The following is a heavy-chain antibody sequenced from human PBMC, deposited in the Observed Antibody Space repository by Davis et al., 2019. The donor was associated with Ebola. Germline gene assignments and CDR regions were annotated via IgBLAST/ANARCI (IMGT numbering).Heavy chain of an antibody. CDR3: ARSVTMVRGVTYYYGMDV. V-gene: IGHV1-2*02. J-gene: IGHJ6*02. D-gene: IGHD3-10*01. CDR1: GYTFTGYY. Sequence: ASVKVSCKASGYTFTGYYMHWVRQAPGQGLEWMGWINPNSGGTNYAQKFQGRVTMTRDTSISTAYMELSRLRSDDTAVYYCARSVTMVRGVTYYYGMDVWGQGTTVTVSS. CDR2: INPNSGGT.